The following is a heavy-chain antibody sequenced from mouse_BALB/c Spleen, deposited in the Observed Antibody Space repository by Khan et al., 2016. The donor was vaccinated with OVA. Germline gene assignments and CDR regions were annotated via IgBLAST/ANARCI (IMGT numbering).Heavy chain of an antibody. J-gene: IGHJ3*01. Sequence: QVQLKESGAELVKPGASVKMSCKASGYTFTNYWMHWVKQRPGQGLEWIGYINPSTGYTEYNQKFKDKATLTADKSSSTAYMQLSSLTSEDSAVFYCVNHGSSSAWFTYWGQGTLVTVSA. D-gene: IGHD1-1*01. V-gene: IGHV1-7*01. CDR2: INPSTGYT. CDR3: VNHGSSSAWFTY. CDR1: GYTFTNYW.